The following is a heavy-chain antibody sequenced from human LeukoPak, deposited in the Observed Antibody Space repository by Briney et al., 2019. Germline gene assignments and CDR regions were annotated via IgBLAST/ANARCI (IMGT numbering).Heavy chain of an antibody. CDR3: ASSRRDFDLDY. D-gene: IGHD3-9*01. CDR1: GYTFTGYY. J-gene: IGHJ4*02. Sequence: EASVKVSCKASGYTFTGYYMHWVRQAPGQGLEWMGWINPNSGGTNYAQKFQGRVTMTRNTSISTAYMELSSLRSEDTAVYYCASSRRDFDLDYWGQGTLVTVSS. V-gene: IGHV1-2*02. CDR2: INPNSGGT.